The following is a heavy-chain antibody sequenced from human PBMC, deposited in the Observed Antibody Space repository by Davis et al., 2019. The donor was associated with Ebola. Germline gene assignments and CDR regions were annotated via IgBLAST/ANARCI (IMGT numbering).Heavy chain of an antibody. CDR1: GGSISSGGYY. CDR3: ARQHRPLRSGGSYYYGLDV. J-gene: IGHJ6*02. D-gene: IGHD2-8*02. V-gene: IGHV4-39*01. CDR2: VYYSGNS. Sequence: SETLSLTCTVSGGSISSGGYYWSWIRQPPGKGLEFIGIVYYSGNSYYNPSLKSRVTISVDTSKNQFSLKLSSVTAADTAVYYRARQHRPLRSGGSYYYGLDVWGQGTTVTVSS.